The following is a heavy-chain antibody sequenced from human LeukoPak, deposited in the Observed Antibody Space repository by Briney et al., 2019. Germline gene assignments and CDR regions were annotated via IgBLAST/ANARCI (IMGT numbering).Heavy chain of an antibody. V-gene: IGHV3-7*01. CDR1: GFTFSSYW. D-gene: IGHD3-3*01. CDR2: IGEDGSEK. Sequence: GGSLRLSCAASGFTFSSYWMTWVRQAPGKGLEWVANIGEDGSEKYYVDSVKGRFTISRDNAKNSLYLQVNSLRAEDTAVYYCARLNYDFWSGVWEGYYMDVWXXGTTVTVSS. CDR3: ARLNYDFWSGVWEGYYMDV. J-gene: IGHJ6*03.